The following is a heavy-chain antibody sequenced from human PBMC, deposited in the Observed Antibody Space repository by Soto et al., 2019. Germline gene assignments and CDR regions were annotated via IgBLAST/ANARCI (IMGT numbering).Heavy chain of an antibody. V-gene: IGHV4-34*01. CDR3: ARAFLEWPTGSSDY. CDR1: GGSFSGYY. D-gene: IGHD3-3*02. J-gene: IGHJ4*01. Sequence: SETLSLTCAVYGGSFSGYYWSWIRQPPGKGLEWIGEINHSGSTNYNPSLKSRVTISVDTSKNQFSLKLMSVTAADTAVYYCARAFLEWPTGSSDYWGQGARVTIS. CDR2: INHSGST.